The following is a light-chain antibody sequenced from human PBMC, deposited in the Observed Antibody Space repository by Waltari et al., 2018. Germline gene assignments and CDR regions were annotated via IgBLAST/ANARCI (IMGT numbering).Light chain of an antibody. CDR1: RSDVGDYTY. Sequence: QSALTQPASVSGSPGQSITISCSGSRSDVGDYTYVSWYQQHPGKAPKLLIYDVSKPHSGASNRFSGSKSGNTASLTLSGLQAEDEADYYCSSFTSKRTVVFGGGTKVTVL. J-gene: IGLJ3*02. CDR2: DVS. CDR3: SSFTSKRTVV. V-gene: IGLV2-14*03.